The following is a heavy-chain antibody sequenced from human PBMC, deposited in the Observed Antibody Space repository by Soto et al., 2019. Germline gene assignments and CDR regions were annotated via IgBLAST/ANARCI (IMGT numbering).Heavy chain of an antibody. V-gene: IGHV4-59*01. Sequence: PGGSLRLSCAASGFTFSSYSMNWIRQPPGKGLEWIWYIYYSRSTKYNPSLKNRGTITVKTTKNQLSQKQSTMTAADTAVYYCARDMGRVRTYGMDVWGQGTTVTVSS. CDR1: GFTFSSYS. J-gene: IGHJ6*02. CDR3: ARDMGRVRTYGMDV. CDR2: IYYSRST. D-gene: IGHD3-10*01.